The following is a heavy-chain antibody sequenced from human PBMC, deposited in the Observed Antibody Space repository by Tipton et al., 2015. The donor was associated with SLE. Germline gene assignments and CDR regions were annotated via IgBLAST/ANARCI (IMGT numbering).Heavy chain of an antibody. CDR3: AGAWQGYCSGGTCYVLDY. J-gene: IGHJ4*02. V-gene: IGHV4-31*03. D-gene: IGHD2-15*01. CDR1: GGSISSSSYY. Sequence: TLSLTCTVSGGSISSSSYYWGWIRQPPGKGLEWIGYIYYSGSTYYNPSLKSRVTISVDTSKDQFSLKLRSVTAADTAVYYCAGAWQGYCSGGTCYVLDYWGQGTLVTVSS. CDR2: IYYSGST.